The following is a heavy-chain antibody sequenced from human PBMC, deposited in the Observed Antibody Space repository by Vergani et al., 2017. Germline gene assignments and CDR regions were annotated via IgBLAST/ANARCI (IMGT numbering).Heavy chain of an antibody. CDR2: IWYDGSNK. CDR1: GFTFSSYG. Sequence: QVQLVESGGGVVQPGRSLRLSCAASGFTFSSYGMHWVRQAPGKGLEWVAVIWYDGSNKYYADSVKVRFTISRDNSKNTLYLQMNSLRAEDTAVYYCARDKGAFDIWGQGTMVTVSS. CDR3: ARDKGAFDI. J-gene: IGHJ3*02. V-gene: IGHV3-33*01.